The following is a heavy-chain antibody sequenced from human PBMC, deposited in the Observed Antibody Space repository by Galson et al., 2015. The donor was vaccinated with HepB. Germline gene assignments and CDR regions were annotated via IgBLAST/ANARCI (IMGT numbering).Heavy chain of an antibody. CDR2: FRLTGPPL. D-gene: IGHD3-10*01. V-gene: IGHV3-48*02. CDR1: GFTFSSST. CDR3: ARVYFGSGSSSAYWDVDL. Sequence: SLRLSCAASGFTFSSSTMNWVRQAPGKGLESVSYFRLTGPPLSSASSAKGRFTISRDTAQTSLYLQMNSLRDEDTAVYYCARVYFGSGSSSAYWDVDLWGRGALVTVSS. J-gene: IGHJ2*01.